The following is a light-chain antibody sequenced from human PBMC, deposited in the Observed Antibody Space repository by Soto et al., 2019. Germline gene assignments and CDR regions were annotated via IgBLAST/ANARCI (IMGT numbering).Light chain of an antibody. Sequence: QSALTQSASVSGSPGQSITISCTGTSSDVCGYNYVSWYQQHPGKAPKLIIYDVNNRPSGVSNRFSGSKSGDTASLTISGLQAEDEADYYCNSYTSASTWVFGGGTKVTVL. CDR1: SSDVCGYNY. V-gene: IGLV2-14*01. CDR3: NSYTSASTWV. CDR2: DVN. J-gene: IGLJ3*02.